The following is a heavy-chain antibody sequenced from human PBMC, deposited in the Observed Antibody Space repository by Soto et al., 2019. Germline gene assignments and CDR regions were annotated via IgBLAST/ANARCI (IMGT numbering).Heavy chain of an antibody. CDR3: APSGPGTQIYNWFDP. CDR2: ISSSSRYI. CDR1: GFSFSSYT. D-gene: IGHD1-26*01. V-gene: IGHV3-21*01. J-gene: IGHJ5*02. Sequence: EVQLVESGGGLVKPGGSPRLSCAASGFSFSSYTMNWVRQPPGKGPEWVSSISSSSRYIYYADSVTGRFTVSRDNAKKSLYLQMNSLADDDTAVYYCAPSGPGTQIYNWFDPWGQGTLVTVSS.